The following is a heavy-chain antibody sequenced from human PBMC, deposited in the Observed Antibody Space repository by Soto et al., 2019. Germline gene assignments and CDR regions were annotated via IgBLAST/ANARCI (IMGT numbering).Heavy chain of an antibody. CDR2: IDGSGGIK. J-gene: IGHJ5*02. CDR1: GFTFGTTD. D-gene: IGHD3-10*01. CDR3: VKNSGWFNT. V-gene: IGHV3-23*01. Sequence: QLLQSGGGLVQPGGSLTLSCAASGFTFGTTDMSWVRQAPGEGLAWVSTIDGSGGIKYYADSVKGRFTISRDNSRNTVYLQMNSLRGDDTALYYCVKNSGWFNTWGQGALVTVSS.